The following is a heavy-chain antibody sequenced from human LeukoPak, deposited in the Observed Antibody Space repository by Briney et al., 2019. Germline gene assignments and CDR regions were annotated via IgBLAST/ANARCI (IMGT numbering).Heavy chain of an antibody. D-gene: IGHD5-24*01. J-gene: IGHJ4*02. Sequence: GGSLRLSCAASGFTFDDYAMHWVRQAPGKGLEWVSGISWNSGSIGYADSVKGRFTISRVNAKNSLYLQMNSLRAEDTALYYCAKDIRDGYNYRNFDYWGQGTLVTVSS. CDR3: AKDIRDGYNYRNFDY. V-gene: IGHV3-9*01. CDR2: ISWNSGSI. CDR1: GFTFDDYA.